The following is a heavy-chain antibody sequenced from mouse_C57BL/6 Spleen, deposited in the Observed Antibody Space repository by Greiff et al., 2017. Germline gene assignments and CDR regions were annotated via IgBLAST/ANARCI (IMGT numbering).Heavy chain of an antibody. V-gene: IGHV1-50*01. CDR1: GYTFTSYW. CDR3: ASITTVVGGPY. CDR2: IDPSDSYT. D-gene: IGHD1-1*01. Sequence: QVQLQQPGAELVKPGASVKLSCKASGYTFTSYWMQWVKQRPGQGLEWIGEIDPSDSYTNYNQKFKGKATLTVDTSSSTAYMQLSSLTSEDSAVYYCASITTVVGGPYWGQGTTLTVSS. J-gene: IGHJ2*01.